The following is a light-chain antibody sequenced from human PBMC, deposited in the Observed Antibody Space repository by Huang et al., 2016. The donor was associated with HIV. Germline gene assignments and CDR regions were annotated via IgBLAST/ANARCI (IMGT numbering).Light chain of an antibody. CDR3: QQRNNWRGVT. CDR1: QSVSNS. V-gene: IGKV3-11*01. J-gene: IGKJ3*01. Sequence: EIVLTQSPATLSLSPGERATLSCRASQSVSNSLDWYQQKPGQAPRLLIYDASNRATGIPARFSGSGSGPDFTLTISSLEPEDFAVYYCQQRNNWRGVTFGPGTKVDIK. CDR2: DAS.